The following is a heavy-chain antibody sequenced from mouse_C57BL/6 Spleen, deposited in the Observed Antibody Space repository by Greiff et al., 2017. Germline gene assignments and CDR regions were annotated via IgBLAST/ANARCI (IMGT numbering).Heavy chain of an antibody. Sequence: QVQLQQSGAELVKPGASVKLSCKASGYTFTSYWMQWVKQRPGQGLEWIGEIDPSDSYTNYNQKFKGKATLTVDTSSSTAYMQLSSLTSEDSAVYYCARRFTTVVADYWGQGTTLTVSS. CDR1: GYTFTSYW. V-gene: IGHV1-50*01. J-gene: IGHJ2*01. CDR2: IDPSDSYT. D-gene: IGHD1-1*01. CDR3: ARRFTTVVADY.